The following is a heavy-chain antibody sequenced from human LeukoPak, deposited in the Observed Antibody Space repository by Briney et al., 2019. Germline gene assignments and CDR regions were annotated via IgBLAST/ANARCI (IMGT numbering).Heavy chain of an antibody. D-gene: IGHD4-17*01. Sequence: GGSLRLSCAASGFTFINYAMSWVRQAPGKGLEWVSAISGNSYTTSYADAVKGRSTVSRDNSKNTLYLQMNSLRADDTAVYYCAKQRGDYADFGDYWGQGTLVTVSS. J-gene: IGHJ4*02. CDR2: ISGNSYTT. V-gene: IGHV3-23*01. CDR1: GFTFINYA. CDR3: AKQRGDYADFGDY.